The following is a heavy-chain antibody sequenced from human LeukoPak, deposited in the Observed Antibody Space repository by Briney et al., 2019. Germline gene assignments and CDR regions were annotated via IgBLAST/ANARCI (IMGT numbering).Heavy chain of an antibody. J-gene: IGHJ4*02. D-gene: IGHD6-13*01. Sequence: PSGTLSLTCAVSGGSISSSNWWSWVRQPPGKGLEWIGEIYHSGSTNYNPSLKSRVTISVDKSKNQFSLKLSSVTAADTAVYYCARDSPGSGSSWFNWGQGTLVTVSP. V-gene: IGHV4-4*02. CDR1: GGSISSSNW. CDR2: IYHSGST. CDR3: ARDSPGSGSSWFN.